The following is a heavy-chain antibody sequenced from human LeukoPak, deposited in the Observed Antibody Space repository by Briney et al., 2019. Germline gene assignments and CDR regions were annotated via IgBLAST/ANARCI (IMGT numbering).Heavy chain of an antibody. V-gene: IGHV1-46*01. CDR1: GYTFTSYY. Sequence: ASVKVSCKASGYTFTSYYMHWVRQAPGQGPEWMGIINPSGGSTSYAQKFQGRVTITRDTSTTTVYMQLSSLRSEDTAVYYCAKCGEPSYEILTGYSRFDYWAREPWSPSP. CDR2: INPSGGST. CDR3: AKCGEPSYEILTGYSRFDY. J-gene: IGHJ4*02. D-gene: IGHD3-9*01.